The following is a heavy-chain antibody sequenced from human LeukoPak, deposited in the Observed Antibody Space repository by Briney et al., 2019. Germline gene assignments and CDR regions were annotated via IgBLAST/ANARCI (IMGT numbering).Heavy chain of an antibody. J-gene: IGHJ5*02. Sequence: TLSLTCTVSGGSISSGGYSWSWIRQPPGKGLEWIGYIYHSGSTYYNPSLKSRVTISVDRSKNQFSLKLSSVTAADTAVYYCARVITFGGVIGHWGQGTLVTVSS. D-gene: IGHD3-16*01. CDR1: GGSISSGGYS. CDR2: IYHSGST. V-gene: IGHV4-30-2*01. CDR3: ARVITFGGVIGH.